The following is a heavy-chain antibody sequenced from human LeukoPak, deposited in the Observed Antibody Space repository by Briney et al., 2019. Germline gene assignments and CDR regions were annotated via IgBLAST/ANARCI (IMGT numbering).Heavy chain of an antibody. CDR2: IYYGGST. V-gene: IGHV4-39*07. CDR1: VGSISTTSYY. CDR3: SFNLGSGSYAFDI. J-gene: IGHJ3*02. Sequence: SEALSLTCTVSVGSISTTSYYWGWIRQPPGKGLEWIGTIYYGGSTYYSPSLKSRVTISLDTSKHQFSLKLSSVTAADTAVYYCSFNLGSGSYAFDIWGQGTMVTVSS. D-gene: IGHD3-10*01.